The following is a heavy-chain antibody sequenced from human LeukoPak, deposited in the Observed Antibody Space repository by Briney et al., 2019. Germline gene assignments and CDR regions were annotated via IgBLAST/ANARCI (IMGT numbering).Heavy chain of an antibody. D-gene: IGHD6-13*01. CDR1: GYTFTSYS. J-gene: IGHJ4*02. V-gene: IGHV1-18*01. CDR2: ISAYNGNT. CDR3: ARDGGSSWSYNFDY. Sequence: ASVKVSCKASGYTFTSYSISWVRQAPGQGLEWMGWISAYNGNTIYAQKVKGRVTMTTDTSTSTAYMELRSLKSDDTAVYYCARDGGSSWSYNFDYWGQGTQVTVSS.